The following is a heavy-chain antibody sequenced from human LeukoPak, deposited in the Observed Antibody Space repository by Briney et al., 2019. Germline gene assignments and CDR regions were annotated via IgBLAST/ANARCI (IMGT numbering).Heavy chain of an antibody. CDR2: ISPDGTTT. V-gene: IGHV3-74*01. CDR1: GFAFSGYW. J-gene: IGHJ4*02. Sequence: PGGSLRLSCAASGFAFSGYWMHWVRQAPGKGPGWVSRISPDGTTTNYADSVKGRFTVSRDNAKNTLYLQISSLRAAEDTAVYYCTRDMWGTSDYWGQGTLVTVSS. CDR3: TRDMWGTSDY. D-gene: IGHD1-14*01.